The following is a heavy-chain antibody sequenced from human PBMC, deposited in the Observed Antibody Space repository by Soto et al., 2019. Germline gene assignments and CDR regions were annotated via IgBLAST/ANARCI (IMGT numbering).Heavy chain of an antibody. Sequence: QVQLVQSGAEVKKPGSSVKVSCKASGGTFSSYTISWVRQAPGQGLEWMGRIIPILGIANYAQKFQGRVTITADKSTSTAYMELSSLRSEDTAVYYCAAYGYYYYYGMDVWGQGTTVTVSS. D-gene: IGHD4-17*01. V-gene: IGHV1-69*02. CDR2: IIPILGIA. CDR3: AAYGYYYYYGMDV. CDR1: GGTFSSYT. J-gene: IGHJ6*02.